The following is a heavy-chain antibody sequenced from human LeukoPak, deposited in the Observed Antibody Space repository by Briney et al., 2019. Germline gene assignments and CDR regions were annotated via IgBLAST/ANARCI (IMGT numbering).Heavy chain of an antibody. CDR1: GCTFSSYG. Sequence: GVSLRRSCAASGCTFSSYGRHWVGQAPGKGLEWVAVISYDGSNKYYADCVKGRFTISRDNSKNTLYLQMHSLTAEDPAVSSRANEPYYDSSGYYPSFDYWGQGTLVTVSS. CDR2: ISYDGSNK. V-gene: IGHV3-30*18. CDR3: ANEPYYDSSGYYPSFDY. D-gene: IGHD3-22*01. J-gene: IGHJ4*02.